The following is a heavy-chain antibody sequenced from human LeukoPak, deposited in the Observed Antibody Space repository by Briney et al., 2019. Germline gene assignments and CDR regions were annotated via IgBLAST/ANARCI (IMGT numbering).Heavy chain of an antibody. CDR1: GFTFSNAW. CDR2: IKSKTDGGTT. D-gene: IGHD5-24*01. CDR3: STLGWDNSVSY. V-gene: IGHV3-15*01. J-gene: IGHJ4*02. Sequence: TGGSLRLSCAASGFTFSNAWMTWVRQAPGRGLEWVGRIKSKTDGGTTEYAAPVRGRFTISRDDSKNTLYLQMNSLKTDDTAVYYCSTLGWDNSVSYWGQGTLVTVSS.